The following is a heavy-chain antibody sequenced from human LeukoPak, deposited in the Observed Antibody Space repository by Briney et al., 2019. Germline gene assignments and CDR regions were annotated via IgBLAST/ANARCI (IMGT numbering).Heavy chain of an antibody. V-gene: IGHV1-58*02. D-gene: IGHD3-22*01. J-gene: IGHJ4*02. CDR1: GFSFSSSS. CDR3: ASVFGSGYYYYFDY. Sequence: ASVKVSCKASGFSFSSSSMQWVRQARGQRLEWIGWLAVGSGNTNYAQKFQGRVTITRDMSTSTAYIELSRLRTEDTAVDYCASVFGSGYYYYFDYWGQGSLVTVSS. CDR2: LAVGSGNT.